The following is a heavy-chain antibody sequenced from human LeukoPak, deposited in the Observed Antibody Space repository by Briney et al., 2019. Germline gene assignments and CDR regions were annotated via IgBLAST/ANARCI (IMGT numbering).Heavy chain of an antibody. J-gene: IGHJ4*02. V-gene: IGHV4-30-2*01. D-gene: IGHD3-9*01. CDR3: ARLELRYFDWLSTYYFDY. Sequence: PSQTLSLTCAVSGGSISSGGYSWSWIRQPPGKGLEWIGYIYHSGSTNYNPSLKSRVTISVDTSKNQFSLKLSSVTAADTAVYYCARLELRYFDWLSTYYFDYWGQGTLVTVSS. CDR2: IYHSGST. CDR1: GGSISSGGYS.